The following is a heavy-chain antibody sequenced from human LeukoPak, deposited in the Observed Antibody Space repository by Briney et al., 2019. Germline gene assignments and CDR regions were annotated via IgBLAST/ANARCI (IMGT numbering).Heavy chain of an antibody. CDR1: GYTFTGYY. CDR2: INPNSGGT. D-gene: IGHD2-2*01. V-gene: IGHV1-2*02. Sequence: ASVKVSCKASGYTFTGYYMHWVRQAPGQGLEWMGWINPNSGGTNYAQKFQGRVTMTRDTSISTAYMELSGLRSDDTAVYYCARVRDIVVVPAALDYYYGMDVWGQGTTVTVSS. J-gene: IGHJ6*02. CDR3: ARVRDIVVVPAALDYYYGMDV.